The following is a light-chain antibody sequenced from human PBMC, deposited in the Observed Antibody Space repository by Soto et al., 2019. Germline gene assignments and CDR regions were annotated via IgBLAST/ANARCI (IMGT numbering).Light chain of an antibody. V-gene: IGKV1-27*01. J-gene: IGKJ1*01. Sequence: DIQMTQSPSTLSGSVGDRVTITCRASQSISSWLAWYQQKPGKAPKLLIYAASTLQSGVPSRFSGSGSGTDFTLTISSLQPEDVATYYCQKYNSGLRTFGQGTKVDI. CDR2: AAS. CDR3: QKYNSGLRT. CDR1: QSISSW.